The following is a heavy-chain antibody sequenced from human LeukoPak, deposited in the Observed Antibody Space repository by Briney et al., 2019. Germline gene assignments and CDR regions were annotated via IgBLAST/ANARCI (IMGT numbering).Heavy chain of an antibody. CDR1: GFTFSSYA. Sequence: CLRLSCAASGFTFSSYAMSWVRQAPGQGLEWVSGIGGSSDSTYYADSVKGRFTISRDNSKNTLYLQMNSLRAEDTAVYYCANQVGATFNWGQGTLVTVSS. CDR3: ANQVGATFN. D-gene: IGHD1-26*01. J-gene: IGHJ4*02. CDR2: IGGSSDST. V-gene: IGHV3-23*01.